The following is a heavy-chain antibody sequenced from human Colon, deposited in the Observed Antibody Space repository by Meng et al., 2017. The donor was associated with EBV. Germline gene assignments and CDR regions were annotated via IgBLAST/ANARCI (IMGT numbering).Heavy chain of an antibody. CDR2: IYHSGST. J-gene: IGHJ4*02. V-gene: IGHV4-4*02. Sequence: VQLQRSGPELVKPSGTLSLTVACYGGSLSSRNWWSWVRQPPGKGLEWIGEIYHSGSTNYNPSLKSRVTISVDESKNQFSLRLSSVTAADTAVYYCARVGAYCGGDCYHPRWGQGTLVTVSS. D-gene: IGHD2-21*02. CDR1: GGSLSSRNW. CDR3: ARVGAYCGGDCYHPR.